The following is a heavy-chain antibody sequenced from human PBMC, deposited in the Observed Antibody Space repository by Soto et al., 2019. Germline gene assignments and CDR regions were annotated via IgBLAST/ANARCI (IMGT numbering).Heavy chain of an antibody. V-gene: IGHV3-23*01. CDR2: ISGSGVTT. J-gene: IGHJ5*02. CDR3: AKGYTKFDP. D-gene: IGHD5-18*01. Sequence: GSLRLSCAASGFTFSTYVMTWVRRAPGKGLEWVSAISGSGVTTYYADAVKGRFTISRDNPKNTLYMQMNSLGAEDTAVYYCAKGYTKFDPWGQGTLVTVSS. CDR1: GFTFSTYV.